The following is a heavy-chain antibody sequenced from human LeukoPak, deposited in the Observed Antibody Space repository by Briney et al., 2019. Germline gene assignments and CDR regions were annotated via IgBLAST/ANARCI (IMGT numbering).Heavy chain of an antibody. CDR3: ARVDFGTAREYYFDY. Sequence: SETLSLTCTVSGGSISSSFYYWGWIRQPPGKGLEWIGSIYHSGSTYYNPSLKSRVTISVDTSRNQFSLKLSSVTAADTAVYYCARVDFGTAREYYFDYWGQGTLVTVSS. J-gene: IGHJ4*02. V-gene: IGHV4-39*07. CDR1: GGSISSSFYY. CDR2: IYHSGST. D-gene: IGHD3-3*01.